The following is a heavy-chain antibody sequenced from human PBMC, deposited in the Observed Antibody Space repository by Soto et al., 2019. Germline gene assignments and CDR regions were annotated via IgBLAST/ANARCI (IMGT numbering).Heavy chain of an antibody. D-gene: IGHD1-20*01. Sequence: GGSLRLSCAASGFTFSSYSMNWVRQAPGKGLEWVSSISSSSYIYYADSVKGRFTISRDNAKNSLYLQMNSLRAEDTAVYYCASDPLSIYKDPNTPDAFDIWGQGTMVTVSS. V-gene: IGHV3-21*01. J-gene: IGHJ3*02. CDR3: ASDPLSIYKDPNTPDAFDI. CDR2: ISSSSYI. CDR1: GFTFSSYS.